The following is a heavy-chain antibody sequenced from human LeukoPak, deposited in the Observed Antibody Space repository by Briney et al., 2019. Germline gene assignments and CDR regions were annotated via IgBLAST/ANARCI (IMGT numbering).Heavy chain of an antibody. CDR3: ARDFIAAAGDDY. Sequence: TGGSLRLSCAASGFTFSSYGMHWVRQAPGKGLEWVAVIWYDGSNKYYADSVKGRFTISRDNSKNTLYLQMNSLRAEDTAVYYCARDFIAAAGDDYWGQGTLVTVSS. J-gene: IGHJ4*02. V-gene: IGHV3-33*01. CDR1: GFTFSSYG. D-gene: IGHD6-13*01. CDR2: IWYDGSNK.